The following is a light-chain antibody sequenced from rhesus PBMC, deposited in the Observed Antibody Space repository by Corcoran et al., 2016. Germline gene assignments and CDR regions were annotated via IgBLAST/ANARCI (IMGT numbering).Light chain of an antibody. Sequence: DIQMTQSPSSLSASVGDRVTITCRASENVNNYLHWYQQQPGKAPKVLIYKASTLQSGVPSRFSGSGSGTDFTLTISSLQPEDFATYYCQHSYGIPFTFGPGTKLEIK. V-gene: IGKV1-74*01. CDR1: ENVNNY. J-gene: IGKJ3*01. CDR3: QHSYGIPFT. CDR2: KAS.